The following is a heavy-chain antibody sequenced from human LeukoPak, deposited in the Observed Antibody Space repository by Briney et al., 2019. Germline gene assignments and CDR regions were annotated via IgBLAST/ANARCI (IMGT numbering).Heavy chain of an antibody. CDR1: GGSMSSYY. CDR3: ARVRSGYYYDSSGYAFDY. CDR2: IYYSGST. D-gene: IGHD3-22*01. J-gene: IGHJ4*02. V-gene: IGHV4-59*01. Sequence: SGTLSLTCTVSGGSMSSYYWSWMRQPPGKRLEWIGYIYYSGSTNYNPSLKSRVTISVDTSKNQFSLKLSSVTAADTAVYYCARVRSGYYYDSSGYAFDYWGQGTLVTVSS.